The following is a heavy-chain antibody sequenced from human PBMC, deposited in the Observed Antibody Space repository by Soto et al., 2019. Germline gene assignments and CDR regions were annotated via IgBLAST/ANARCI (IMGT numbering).Heavy chain of an antibody. Sequence: GGSVRLSCAASGFTFSSYSMSWVRQAPGKGLEWVSGFRTSGDGGTTYYADSVKGRFTISRDNSKNMLFLQMNSLRAEDTAIYYCAKKVNSGPGSQYFDYWGQGTLVTAPQ. J-gene: IGHJ4*02. CDR3: AKKVNSGPGSQYFDY. CDR2: FRTSGDGGTT. CDR1: GFTFSSYS. V-gene: IGHV3-23*01. D-gene: IGHD3-10*01.